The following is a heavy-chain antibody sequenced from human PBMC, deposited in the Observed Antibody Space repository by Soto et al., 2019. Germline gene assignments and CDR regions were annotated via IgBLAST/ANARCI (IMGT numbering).Heavy chain of an antibody. Sequence: PLEDLKISCNASGYMFTNYWIGWVRQLPGTGLEWMGMIYPDVGDTRYSPSFQGQVTISADKSFYTAYLRRSSLMASDTAIYYCARVRGDMRVTRTHYFDYWGQGTLVTVSS. D-gene: IGHD3-22*01. V-gene: IGHV5-51*01. CDR2: IYPDVGDT. CDR3: ARVRGDMRVTRTHYFDY. CDR1: GYMFTNYW. J-gene: IGHJ4*02.